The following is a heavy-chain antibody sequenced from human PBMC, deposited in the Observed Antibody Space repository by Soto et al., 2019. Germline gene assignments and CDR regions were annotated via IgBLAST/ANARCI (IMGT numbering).Heavy chain of an antibody. V-gene: IGHV3-23*01. D-gene: IGHD7-27*01. CDR1: GFTFSSYA. J-gene: IGHJ3*02. Sequence: GGSLRLSCAASGFTFSSYAMSWVRQAPGRGLEWVSAISGSGGSTYYADSVKGRFTISRDNSKNTLYLQMNSLRAEDTAVYYCATDLLLGKRGAFDIWGQGTMVTVSS. CDR2: ISGSGGST. CDR3: ATDLLLGKRGAFDI.